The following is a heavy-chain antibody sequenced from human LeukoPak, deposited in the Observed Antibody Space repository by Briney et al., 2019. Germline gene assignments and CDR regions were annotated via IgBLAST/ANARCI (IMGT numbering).Heavy chain of an antibody. CDR1: GFTFSSYG. V-gene: IGHV3-23*01. J-gene: IGHJ3*02. Sequence: GGSLRLSCAASGFTFSSYGMSWVCQAPGKGLEWVSAISTSGGSTYYADSVKGRFTISRDNSKNTLSLQMNSLRAEDTAVYYCARELMAFDIWGQGTMVTVSS. D-gene: IGHD5-24*01. CDR2: ISTSGGST. CDR3: ARELMAFDI.